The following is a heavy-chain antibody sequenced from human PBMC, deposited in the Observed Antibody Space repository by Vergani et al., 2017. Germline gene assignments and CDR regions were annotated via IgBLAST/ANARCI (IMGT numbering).Heavy chain of an antibody. CDR3: TKGSRGYTGYFFDY. D-gene: IGHD5-12*01. Sequence: EVQLLESGGGLVQPGGSLRLSCAASGFTFSSYAMSWVRQAPGKGLEWVSTMSGSGGSTYYADSVKGRFTISRDNSKNTLYLQMNSLRAEDTAVYYCTKGSRGYTGYFFDYWGQGTLATVSS. V-gene: IGHV3-23*01. CDR1: GFTFSSYA. CDR2: MSGSGGST. J-gene: IGHJ4*02.